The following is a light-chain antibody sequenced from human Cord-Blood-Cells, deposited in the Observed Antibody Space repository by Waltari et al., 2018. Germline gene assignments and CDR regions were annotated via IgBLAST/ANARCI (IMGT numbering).Light chain of an antibody. CDR3: SSYTSSSTVV. CDR2: DVS. CDR1: SRDVGGYNY. Sequence: HSALTQPASVSGSPGQSITISCTGTSRDVGGYNYVSWYQQHPGKAPKLMIYDVSKRPSGVSNRFSGSKSGNTASLTISGLQAEDEADYYCSSYTSSSTVVFGGGTKLTVL. V-gene: IGLV2-14*01. J-gene: IGLJ2*01.